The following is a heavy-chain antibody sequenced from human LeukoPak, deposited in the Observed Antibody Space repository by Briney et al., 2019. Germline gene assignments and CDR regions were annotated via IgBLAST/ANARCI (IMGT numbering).Heavy chain of an antibody. D-gene: IGHD3-3*01. CDR1: GGSISSYY. J-gene: IGHJ5*02. CDR2: IYYSGST. V-gene: IGHV4-59*01. CDR3: ARFLAADWFDP. Sequence: PSETLSLTCTVSGGSISSYYWRWIRQPPGKGLEWIGYIYYSGSTNYNPSLKSRVTISVDTSKNQFSLKLSSVTAADTAVYYCARFLAADWFDPWGQGSLVTVSS.